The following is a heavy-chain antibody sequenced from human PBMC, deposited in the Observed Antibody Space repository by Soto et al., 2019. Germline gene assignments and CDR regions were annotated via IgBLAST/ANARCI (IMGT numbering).Heavy chain of an antibody. CDR3: AGRGQLLWFGELLAYNWFDP. CDR2: IYYSGST. Sequence: SETLSLTCIVSGGSISGYYWSWIRQPPGKGLDWIGYIYYSGSTYYNPSLKSRVTISVDTSKNQFSLKLSSVTAADTAVYYCAGRGQLLWFGELLAYNWFDPWGQGTLVTVSS. J-gene: IGHJ5*02. V-gene: IGHV4-59*08. D-gene: IGHD3-10*01. CDR1: GGSISGYY.